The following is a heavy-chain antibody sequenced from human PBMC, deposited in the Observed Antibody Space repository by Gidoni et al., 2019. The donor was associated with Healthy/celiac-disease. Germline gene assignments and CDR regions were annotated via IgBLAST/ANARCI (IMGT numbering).Heavy chain of an antibody. V-gene: IGHV1-69*06. D-gene: IGHD6-6*01. CDR1: GGTFSIYA. Sequence: QVQLVQSGAEVKKPVSSVKFSFKASGGTFSIYAISWVRQAPGQGLEWMGGIIPIFGTANYEQKFQGRVTITADKSTSTAYMELSSLRSEDTAVYYCARVAARPYYYGMDVWGQGTTVTVSS. CDR3: ARVAARPYYYGMDV. J-gene: IGHJ6*02. CDR2: IIPIFGTA.